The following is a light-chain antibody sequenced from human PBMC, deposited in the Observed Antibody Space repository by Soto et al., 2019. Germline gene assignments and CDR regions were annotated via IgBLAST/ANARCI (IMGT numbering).Light chain of an antibody. V-gene: IGLV1-40*01. CDR3: LSFDSSLSVV. CDR1: SSNIGAGYD. CDR2: GNT. Sequence: QAVLTQPPSVSGAPGQRVTISCTWSSSNIGAGYDVHWYQQLPGRAPKHLIYGNTNPRSGVPDRFSGSKSGTSASLAITGLQAEDEADYYCLSFDSSLSVVFGGGTKLTVL. J-gene: IGLJ2*01.